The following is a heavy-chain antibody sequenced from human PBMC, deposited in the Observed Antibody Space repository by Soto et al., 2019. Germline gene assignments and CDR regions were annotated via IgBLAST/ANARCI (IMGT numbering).Heavy chain of an antibody. Sequence: ASVKVSCKASGYTFTSYDINWVRQATGQGLEWMGWMNPNSGNTGYAQKFQGRVTMTRNTSISTAYMELSSLRSEDTAVYYCAKEVALGGAARDKPYYYYGMDVWGQGTTVTVSS. J-gene: IGHJ6*02. CDR2: MNPNSGNT. CDR1: GYTFTSYD. CDR3: AKEVALGGAARDKPYYYYGMDV. D-gene: IGHD6-6*01. V-gene: IGHV1-8*01.